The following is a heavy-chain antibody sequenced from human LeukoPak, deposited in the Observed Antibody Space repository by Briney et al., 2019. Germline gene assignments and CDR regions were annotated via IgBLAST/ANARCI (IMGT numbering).Heavy chain of an antibody. CDR1: GGSISSYY. CDR2: IYYSGST. CDR3: ARGPDSSGYHRPYYYGMDV. D-gene: IGHD3-22*01. J-gene: IGHJ6*02. Sequence: SETLSLTCTVSGGSISSYYWSWIRQPPGKGLEWIRYIYYSGSTNYNPSLKSRVTISVDTSKNQFSLKLSSVTAADTAVYYCARGPDSSGYHRPYYYGMDVWGQGTTVTVSS. V-gene: IGHV4-59*01.